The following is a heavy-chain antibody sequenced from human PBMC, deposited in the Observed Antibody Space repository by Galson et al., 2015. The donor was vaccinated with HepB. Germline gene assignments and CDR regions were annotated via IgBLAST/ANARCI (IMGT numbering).Heavy chain of an antibody. Sequence: SLRLSCAASGFTFSDSYMSWIRQAPGKGLEWVSYISSSSTYTNYADSVKGRFTISRDNAKNSLYLQMNSLRAEDTAVYYCARDFGAFFDCSFDYWGQGTLVTVSS. V-gene: IGHV3-11*05. CDR2: ISSSSTYT. J-gene: IGHJ4*02. CDR3: ARDFGAFFDCSFDY. D-gene: IGHD3-9*01. CDR1: GFTFSDSY.